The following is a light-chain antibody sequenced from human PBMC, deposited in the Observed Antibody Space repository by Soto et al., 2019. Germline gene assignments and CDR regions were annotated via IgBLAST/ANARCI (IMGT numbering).Light chain of an antibody. CDR2: DGS. V-gene: IGLV2-23*01. CDR1: SSDVGSHNL. Sequence: QSVLTQPASVSGSPGQSITISCTGTSSDVGSHNLVSWYRQYPGKAPKLIIYDGSERPSGVSNRFSASKSGNTASLTISGLQAEDEADYYCWSYAGADTWVFGGGTKVTVL. J-gene: IGLJ3*02. CDR3: WSYAGADTWV.